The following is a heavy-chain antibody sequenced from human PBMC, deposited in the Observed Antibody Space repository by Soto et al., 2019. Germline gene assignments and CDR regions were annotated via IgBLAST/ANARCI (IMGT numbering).Heavy chain of an antibody. Sequence: GGSLRLSCVVSGFTISNYDMHWVRQATGKGLEWVSTIGPAGDIYSPGSLKGRFTISRENAKNSLYLQMNSLRVGDTAVYYCARGEASSSAPLWAGMDVWGQGTTVTVSS. CDR1: GFTISNYD. CDR2: IGPAGDI. V-gene: IGHV3-13*01. J-gene: IGHJ6*02. D-gene: IGHD6-13*01. CDR3: ARGEASSSAPLWAGMDV.